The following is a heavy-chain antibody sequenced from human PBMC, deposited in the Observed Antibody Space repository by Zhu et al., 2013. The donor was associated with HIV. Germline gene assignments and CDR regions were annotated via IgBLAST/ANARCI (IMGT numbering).Heavy chain of an antibody. J-gene: IGHJ6*03. CDR3: ATHDDFWALMDV. Sequence: QVQLVQSGAEVKKPGASVKVSCKASGYTFTGYYMHWVRQAPGQGLEWMGWINPNSGGTDYAQHFQGRVTMTRDTSISTAYMELNRLTSDDTAVYYCATHDDFWALMDVWGKGTTVIVSS. D-gene: IGHD3-3*01. CDR1: GYTFTGYY. V-gene: IGHV1-2*02. CDR2: INPNSGGT.